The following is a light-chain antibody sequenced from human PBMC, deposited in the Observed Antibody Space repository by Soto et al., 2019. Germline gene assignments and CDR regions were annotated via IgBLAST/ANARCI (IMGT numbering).Light chain of an antibody. J-gene: IGKJ5*01. CDR3: LQHNSFPPT. CDR1: QGISTY. CDR2: AAS. Sequence: DIQMTQSPSAMSASVGDRVTITCRASQGISTYLAWFQQKPGKVPQRLIYAASSLQSGVPSRFSGSGSGTEFTLTINSLQPEDFATYYCLQHNSFPPTFGQGTRLEIK. V-gene: IGKV1-17*03.